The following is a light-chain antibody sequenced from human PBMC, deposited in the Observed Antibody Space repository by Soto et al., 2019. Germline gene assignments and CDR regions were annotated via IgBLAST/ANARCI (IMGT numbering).Light chain of an antibody. CDR3: SSYAGSSWV. CDR2: DVS. CDR1: SSDVGAYNY. Sequence: QSVLTQPPSASGSPGQSVTISCTGTSSDVGAYNYVSWCQQHPGKAPKLMIYDVSKRPSGVPYRFSGSKSGNAASLTVSGLQGEDEADYYCSSYAGSSWVFGGGTKLTVL. V-gene: IGLV2-8*01. J-gene: IGLJ3*02.